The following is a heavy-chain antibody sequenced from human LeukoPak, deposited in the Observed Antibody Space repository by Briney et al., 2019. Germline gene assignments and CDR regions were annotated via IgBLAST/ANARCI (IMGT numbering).Heavy chain of an antibody. J-gene: IGHJ5*02. CDR1: GGSFSGYY. CDR2: INHSGST. V-gene: IGHV4-34*01. D-gene: IGHD6-13*01. CDR3: ARSPGIAAARWFDP. Sequence: SETLSLTCAVYGGSFSGYYWSWIRQPPGKGLEWIGEINHSGSTNYNPSLKRRVTISVDTSKNQFSLKLSSVTAADTAVYYCARSPGIAAARWFDPWGQGTLVTVSS.